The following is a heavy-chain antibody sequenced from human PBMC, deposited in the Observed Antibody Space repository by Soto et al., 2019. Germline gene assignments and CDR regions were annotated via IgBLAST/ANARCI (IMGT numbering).Heavy chain of an antibody. V-gene: IGHV4-31*03. CDR2: IYYSGST. D-gene: IGHD4-17*01. CDR1: GGSISSGGYY. CDR3: ARWRLPMNWFGP. Sequence: PSETLSLTCTVSGGSISSGGYYWSWIRQHPGKGLEWIGYIYYSGSTYYNPSLKSRVTISVDTSKNQFSLKLSSVTAADTAVYYCARWRLPMNWFGPWGQGTLVTVSS. J-gene: IGHJ5*02.